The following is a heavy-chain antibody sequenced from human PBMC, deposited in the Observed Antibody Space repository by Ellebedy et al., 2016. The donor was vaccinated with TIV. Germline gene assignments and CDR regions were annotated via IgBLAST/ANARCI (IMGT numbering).Heavy chain of an antibody. CDR3: ASWSYSSGSYFPY. J-gene: IGHJ4*02. CDR1: GFTFSYYW. D-gene: IGHD3-10*01. Sequence: PGGSLRLSCAASGFTFSYYWMTWVRQAPGKGLEWVANIKQDGSEKYYVDSVRGRFTISRDNAKNSLYLQMYSLRAEDTAMYSCASWSYSSGSYFPYWGQGTLVTVSS. V-gene: IGHV3-7*03. CDR2: IKQDGSEK.